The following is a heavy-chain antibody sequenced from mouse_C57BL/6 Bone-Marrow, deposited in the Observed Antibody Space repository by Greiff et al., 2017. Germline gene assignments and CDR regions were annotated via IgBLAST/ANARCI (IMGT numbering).Heavy chain of an antibody. J-gene: IGHJ1*03. Sequence: VQLQQPGAELVKPGASVKMSCKASGYTFTSYWITWVKQRPGQGLEWIGDIYPGSGSTNYNEKFKSTDTLTVDTSSSTAYMQLSSLTSEGSAVDYCARSRGISYDWYFDVWGTGTTVTVSS. CDR2: IYPGSGST. D-gene: IGHD1-1*01. V-gene: IGHV1-55*01. CDR1: GYTFTSYW. CDR3: ARSRGISYDWYFDV.